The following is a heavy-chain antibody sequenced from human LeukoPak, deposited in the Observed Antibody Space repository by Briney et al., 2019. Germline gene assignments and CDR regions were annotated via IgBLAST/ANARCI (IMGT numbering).Heavy chain of an antibody. CDR2: IYYSGST. CDR3: ARGDIQLWFSVAFDI. J-gene: IGHJ3*02. D-gene: IGHD5-18*01. V-gene: IGHV4-59*01. Sequence: SETLSLTCAVSGGPISSYYWSWIRQPPGKGLEWIGYIYYSGSTNYNPSLKSRVTISVDTSKNQFSLKLSSVTAADTAVYYCARGDIQLWFSVAFDIWGQGTMVTVSS. CDR1: GGPISSYY.